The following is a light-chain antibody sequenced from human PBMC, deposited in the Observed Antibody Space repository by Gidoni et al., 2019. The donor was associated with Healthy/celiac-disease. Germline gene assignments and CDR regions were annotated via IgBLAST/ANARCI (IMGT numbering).Light chain of an antibody. V-gene: IGKV1-39*01. CDR3: QQSYSTRFT. CDR2: AAS. Sequence: DIQMTQSPSSLSASVGDRVTITCRASQSISSYLNWYQQKPGKAPKLLIYAASSLQSGVPSRFSGSGSGKDFTLTISSLQPEDFATYYCQQSYSTRFTFGPGTKVDIK. CDR1: QSISSY. J-gene: IGKJ3*01.